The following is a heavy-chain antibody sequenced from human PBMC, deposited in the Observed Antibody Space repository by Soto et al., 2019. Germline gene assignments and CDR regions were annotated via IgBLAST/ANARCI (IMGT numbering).Heavy chain of an antibody. J-gene: IGHJ4*02. CDR1: GGSISSSSYY. CDR2: IYYSGST. Sequence: SEPLSLTCTVSGGSISSSSYYWGWIRQPPGKGLEWIGSIYYSGSTYYNPSLKSRVTISVDTSKNQFSLKLSSVTAADTAVYYCARRPGSYFDYWGQGTLVTVSS. CDR3: ARRPGSYFDY. D-gene: IGHD3-10*01. V-gene: IGHV4-39*01.